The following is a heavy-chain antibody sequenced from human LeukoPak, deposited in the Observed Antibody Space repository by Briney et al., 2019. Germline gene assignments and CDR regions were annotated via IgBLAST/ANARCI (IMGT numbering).Heavy chain of an antibody. V-gene: IGHV4-59*08. CDR3: AGRQAAAGTFYF. CDR1: GAFISRYY. D-gene: IGHD6-13*01. J-gene: IGHJ4*02. Sequence: SETLSLTCTVSGAFISRYYWSWIRQPPGKGLEWIGNIYSIGDTSYNPYLKSRLTISLDTSKNQFSLKLTSVTAADTAVYYCAGRQAAAGTFYFWGQGSLVTVSS. CDR2: IYSIGDT.